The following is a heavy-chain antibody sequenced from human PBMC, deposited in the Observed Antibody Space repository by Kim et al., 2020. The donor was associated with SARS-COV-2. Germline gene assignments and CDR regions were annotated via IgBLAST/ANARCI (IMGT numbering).Heavy chain of an antibody. J-gene: IGHJ4*02. V-gene: IGHV1-69*01. CDR2: FGTA. CDR3: ARGSSMGY. Sequence: FGTANYAQKFQGRVTITADESTSTAYMELSSLRSEDTAVYYCARGSSMGYWGQGTLVTVSS. D-gene: IGHD2-2*01.